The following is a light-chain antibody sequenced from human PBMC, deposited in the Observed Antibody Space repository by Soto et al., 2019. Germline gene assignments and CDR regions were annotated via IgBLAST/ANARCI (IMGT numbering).Light chain of an antibody. J-gene: IGKJ5*01. CDR3: ERRTPWPMT. V-gene: IGKV2-30*02. CDR2: KVS. Sequence: DLVVHQSRLPLPVTLGQPPSISHRAQQCFIHSNGLAYLSWLQQRPGRSPRRLIYKVSNRDSGVPVRFSGCGSGTDFALKIRGSEGVHVGVSYRERRTPWPMTFGQGTRLEIK. CDR1: QCFIHSNGLAY.